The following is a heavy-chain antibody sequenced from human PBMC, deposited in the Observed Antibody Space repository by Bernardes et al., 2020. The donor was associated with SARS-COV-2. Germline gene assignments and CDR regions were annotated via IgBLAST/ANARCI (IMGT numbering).Heavy chain of an antibody. CDR3: AKGTLNGMDV. Sequence: GGSLRLSCAASGFTFSSSAMSWVRQAPGTGLEWVSAISGSGGSPYYADSVKGRFTISRDNSKNTLYLQMNSLRAEDTAVYYCAKGTLNGMDVWGQGTTVTVSS. V-gene: IGHV3-23*01. CDR2: ISGSGGSP. J-gene: IGHJ6*02. CDR1: GFTFSSSA. D-gene: IGHD3-16*01.